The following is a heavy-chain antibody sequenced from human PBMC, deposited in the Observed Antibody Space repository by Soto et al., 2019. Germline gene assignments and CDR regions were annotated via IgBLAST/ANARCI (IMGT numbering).Heavy chain of an antibody. D-gene: IGHD3-10*01. CDR1: GYTFTSYG. Sequence: QIQLVQSGPEVRKPGASVKVSCKASGYTFTSYGISWVRQAPGQGLEWLGWISAYNDNTNYAQKLQGRVTLTADTSTGAAYMELRNLRSDDTAVYFCAREGYYYGSGSYSPRRFYGMGVWGQGTTVTVSS. J-gene: IGHJ6*02. CDR3: AREGYYYGSGSYSPRRFYGMGV. CDR2: ISAYNDNT. V-gene: IGHV1-18*01.